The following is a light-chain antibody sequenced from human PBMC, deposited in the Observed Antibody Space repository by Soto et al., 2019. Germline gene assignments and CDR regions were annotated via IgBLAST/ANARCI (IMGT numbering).Light chain of an antibody. CDR2: DAS. V-gene: IGKV3-11*01. J-gene: IGKJ4*01. CDR1: HSVTTH. Sequence: EIVLTQSPDTLSLSPGERATLSCWASHSVTTHLAWFQQRPGQTPRLLIYDASTRAPGIPARFSGRGSGADFTLTISSLEPEDFAVYYCQQYGYEPLTFGGGTKVEI. CDR3: QQYGYEPLT.